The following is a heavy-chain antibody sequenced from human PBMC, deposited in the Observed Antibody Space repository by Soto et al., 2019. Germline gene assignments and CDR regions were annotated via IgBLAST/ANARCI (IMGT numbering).Heavy chain of an antibody. V-gene: IGHV3-74*03. D-gene: IGHD3-3*02. CDR3: AREVIAPTGTIRWFDP. CDR1: GFTFSRHW. J-gene: IGHJ5*02. CDR2: INDDGSST. Sequence: EVQLVESGGGLVQPGGSLRLSCAASGFTFSRHWMHWVRQTPGKGPVWVSRINDDGSSTKYADSVKGRFTIARDNAKNTVFLQMSSLRAEDTAVYYCAREVIAPTGTIRWFDPWGQGTLVTVSS.